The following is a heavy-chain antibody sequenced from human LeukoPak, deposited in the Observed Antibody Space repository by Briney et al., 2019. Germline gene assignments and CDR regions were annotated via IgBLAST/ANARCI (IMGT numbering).Heavy chain of an antibody. Sequence: PGRSLRLSCAASGFTFSSYGMHWVRQAPGKGLEWVAFISYDGSNKYYGDSVKGRFTISRDNSKNTLCLQMNSLRAEDTAVYYCAKDYGGNPIDYWGQGTLVTVSS. D-gene: IGHD4-23*01. CDR2: ISYDGSNK. J-gene: IGHJ4*02. CDR3: AKDYGGNPIDY. V-gene: IGHV3-30*18. CDR1: GFTFSSYG.